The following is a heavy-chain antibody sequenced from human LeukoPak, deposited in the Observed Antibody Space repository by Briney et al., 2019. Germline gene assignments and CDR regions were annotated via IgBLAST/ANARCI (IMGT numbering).Heavy chain of an antibody. CDR1: GYTFTELS. V-gene: IGHV1-24*01. CDR2: FDPEDGET. Sequence: ASVKVSCKVSGYTFTELSMHWVRQAPGKGLEWMGGFDPEDGETIYAQKFQGRVTMTEDTSTDTAYMELSSLRSEDTAVYYCATDLVSGSGWLFDYWGQGTLVTVSS. J-gene: IGHJ4*02. CDR3: ATDLVSGSGWLFDY. D-gene: IGHD6-19*01.